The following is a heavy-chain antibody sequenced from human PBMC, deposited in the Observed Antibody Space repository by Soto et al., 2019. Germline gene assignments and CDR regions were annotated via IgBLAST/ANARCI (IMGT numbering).Heavy chain of an antibody. V-gene: IGHV3-7*01. CDR2: IKQDGSEK. Sequence: GGSLRLSCAATGFTFSSYWMSWVRQAPGKGLEWVANIKQDGSEKYYVDSVKGRFTISRDNAKNSLYLQMNSLRAEDTAVYYCARELAGGYYYYGMDVWGQGTTVTVSS. CDR3: ARELAGGYYYYGMDV. CDR1: GFTFSSYW. J-gene: IGHJ6*02. D-gene: IGHD3-10*01.